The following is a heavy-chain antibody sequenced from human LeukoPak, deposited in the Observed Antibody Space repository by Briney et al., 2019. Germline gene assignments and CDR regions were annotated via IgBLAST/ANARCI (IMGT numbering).Heavy chain of an antibody. CDR3: AKDLELRRFLGYFDY. J-gene: IGHJ4*02. CDR1: GNYW. V-gene: IGHV3-74*01. CDR2: INSDGSWT. Sequence: GGSLRLSCVASGNYWMHWVRQAPGKGLVWVSHINSDGSWTSYADSVKGRFTISRDNARNSLYLQMNTLRPEDTAFYYCAKDLELRRFLGYFDYWGQGTLVTVSS. D-gene: IGHD1-26*01.